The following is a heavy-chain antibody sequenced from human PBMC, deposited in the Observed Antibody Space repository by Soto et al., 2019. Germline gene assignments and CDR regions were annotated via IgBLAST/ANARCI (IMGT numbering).Heavy chain of an antibody. CDR1: SGSISSYY. J-gene: IGHJ2*01. Sequence: QVQLQESGPGLVKPSETLSLTCTVSSGSISSYYWSWIRQPPGKGLEWIGYIYYSGSTNPSLKSRVTISVDTSKNQFSLKLSSVTAADTAVYYCARVWTFHWYFDLWGRGTLVTVSS. V-gene: IGHV4-59*01. CDR3: ARVWTFHWYFDL. CDR2: IYYSGST. D-gene: IGHD1-1*01.